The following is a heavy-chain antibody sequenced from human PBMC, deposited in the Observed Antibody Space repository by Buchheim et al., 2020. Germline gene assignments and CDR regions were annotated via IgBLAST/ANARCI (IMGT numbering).Heavy chain of an antibody. D-gene: IGHD1-14*01. V-gene: IGHV3-7*01. Sequence: EEQVVESGGGLVQPGGSLRLSCVGSGFTFSSYWVNWVRQAPGKGLEWVANIKADGSAKNYADSVKGRFTISRDNAKNSAYLPMNSLRANDTALYYCAYNFMGVWGKGTT. CDR2: IKADGSAK. CDR3: AYNFMGV. CDR1: GFTFSSYW. J-gene: IGHJ6*03.